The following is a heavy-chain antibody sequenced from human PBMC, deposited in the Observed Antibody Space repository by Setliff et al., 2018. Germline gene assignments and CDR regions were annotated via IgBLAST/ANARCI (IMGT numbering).Heavy chain of an antibody. D-gene: IGHD3-10*01. CDR2: ISVYNGNT. CDR3: ATHYYGSGIFDY. J-gene: IGHJ4*02. V-gene: IGHV1-18*01. CDR1: GYTFTNYG. Sequence: ASVKVSCKASGYTFTNYGISWVRQAPGQGLEWMGWISVYNGNTNYAQKLQDRVTMTTDTSTSTAYMELRSLRSDDTAVYYCATHYYGSGIFDYWGQGTLVTVSS.